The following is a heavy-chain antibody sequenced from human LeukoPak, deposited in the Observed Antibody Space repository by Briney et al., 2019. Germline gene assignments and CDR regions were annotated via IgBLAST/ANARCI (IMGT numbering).Heavy chain of an antibody. CDR2: ISGSGGYT. J-gene: IGHJ4*02. CDR3: AKDPAPFAWSGNYYFDY. Sequence: PGGSLRLSCAASGFTFSSYAMSWVRQAPGKGLEWVSTISGSGGYTYYADSVKGRFTISRDNSKNTLYLQMNSLRAEDTAIYYCAKDPAPFAWSGNYYFDYWGQGTLVTVSS. CDR1: GFTFSSYA. D-gene: IGHD3-10*01. V-gene: IGHV3-23*01.